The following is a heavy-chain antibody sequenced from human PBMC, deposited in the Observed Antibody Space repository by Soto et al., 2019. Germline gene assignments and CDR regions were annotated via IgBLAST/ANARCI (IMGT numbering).Heavy chain of an antibody. D-gene: IGHD1-20*01. J-gene: IGHJ6*02. Sequence: QVQLVQSGAEVKKPGSSVKVSCKASGGTFSSYAISWVRQAPGQGLEWMGGIIPIFGTANYEQKFQGSVTITADESTSTAYLEMSSLRSEDTAVYYCARSITGTVSYYYGMDVWGQGTTVTVSS. CDR2: IIPIFGTA. CDR3: ARSITGTVSYYYGMDV. V-gene: IGHV1-69*12. CDR1: GGTFSSYA.